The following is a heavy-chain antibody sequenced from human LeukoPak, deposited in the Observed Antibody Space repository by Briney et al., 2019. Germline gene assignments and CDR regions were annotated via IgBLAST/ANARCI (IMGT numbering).Heavy chain of an antibody. V-gene: IGHV2-5*02. CDR1: GFSLSTSGVG. CDR3: AHSRIVATIAKGYFDY. CDR2: MYWDDDK. Sequence: GPTLEKPTQTLTLTCTFSGFSLSTSGVGVDWIRQPPGKALEWLALMYWDDDKRYSPSLKSRLTITKDTSKNQVVLTMTNMDPVDTATYYCAHSRIVATIAKGYFDYWGQGTLVTVSS. D-gene: IGHD5-24*01. J-gene: IGHJ4*02.